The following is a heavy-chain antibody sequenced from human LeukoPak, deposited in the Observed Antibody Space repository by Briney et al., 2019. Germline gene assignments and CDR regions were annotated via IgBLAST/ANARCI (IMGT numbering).Heavy chain of an antibody. Sequence: ASVKVSCKASGYAFTSYYMHWVRQAPGQGLEWMGIINSSGGSTSYAQKFQGRVNMPRSTCKGTVYMELSRLKSEEPAVDYCARGIDAYYDFWSGYPASDCLDPWGKGTGVTVSS. V-gene: IGHV1-46*01. D-gene: IGHD3-3*01. CDR1: GYAFTSYY. J-gene: IGHJ6*04. CDR3: ARGIDAYYDFWSGYPASDCLDP. CDR2: INSSGGST.